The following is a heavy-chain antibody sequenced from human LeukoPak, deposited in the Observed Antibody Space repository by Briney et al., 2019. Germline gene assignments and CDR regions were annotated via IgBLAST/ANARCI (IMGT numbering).Heavy chain of an antibody. CDR2: ISSSSSYI. CDR3: VRLSAFWSGYYPSTDY. Sequence: GGSLRLSCAASGFTFSSYSINWVRQAPGKGLEWVSSISSSSSYIYYADSVKGRFTISRDNAKNSLYLQMNSLGAEDTAVYYCVRLSAFWSGYYPSTDYWGQGTLVTVSS. V-gene: IGHV3-21*01. CDR1: GFTFSSYS. D-gene: IGHD3-3*01. J-gene: IGHJ4*02.